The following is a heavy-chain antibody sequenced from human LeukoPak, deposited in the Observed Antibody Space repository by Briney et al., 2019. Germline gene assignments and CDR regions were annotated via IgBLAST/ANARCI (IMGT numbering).Heavy chain of an antibody. J-gene: IGHJ4*02. CDR2: IYDSGST. V-gene: IGHV4-59*12. Sequence: PSETLSLTCSVSGVSITTYYWSWIRQPPGKGLEWIGYIYDSGSTYYNPSLKSRVTILVDTSKNQFSLKLSSVTAADTAVYYCAKLDPVIRLGFGYWGQGTLVTVSS. CDR1: GVSITTYY. CDR3: AKLDPVIRLGFGY. D-gene: IGHD2/OR15-2a*01.